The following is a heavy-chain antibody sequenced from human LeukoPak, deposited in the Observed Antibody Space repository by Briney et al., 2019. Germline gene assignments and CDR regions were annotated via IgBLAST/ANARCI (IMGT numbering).Heavy chain of an antibody. CDR2: ISAYNGNT. V-gene: IGHV1-18*01. D-gene: IGHD3-10*01. Sequence: ASVKVSCKASGYTFTSYGISWVRQAPGQGLEWMGWISAYNGNTNYAQKLQGRVTMTTDTSTSTAYMELRSLRYDDTAVYYCARGSAMVRGVIGFDYWGQGTLVTVSS. CDR1: GYTFTSYG. CDR3: ARGSAMVRGVIGFDY. J-gene: IGHJ4*02.